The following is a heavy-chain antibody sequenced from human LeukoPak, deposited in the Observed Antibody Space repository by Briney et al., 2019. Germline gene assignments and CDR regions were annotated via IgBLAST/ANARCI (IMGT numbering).Heavy chain of an antibody. D-gene: IGHD6-19*01. CDR2: ISYVGNNK. CDR3: AKTYSSGWYDFDY. CDR1: GFRVSGYA. V-gene: IGHV3-30-3*02. J-gene: IGHJ4*02. Sequence: GGSLRLSCAASGFRVSGYAIHWVRQAPGKGLEWVAVISYVGNNKYYADSVKGRFTISRDNSKNTTYLKMNSLRADDTAVYYCAKTYSSGWYDFDYWGQGTLITVSS.